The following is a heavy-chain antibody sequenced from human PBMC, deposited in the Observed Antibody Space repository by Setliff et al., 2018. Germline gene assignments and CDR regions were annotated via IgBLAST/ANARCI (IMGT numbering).Heavy chain of an antibody. V-gene: IGHV4-59*12. D-gene: IGHD5-18*01. CDR1: GGSISSYY. J-gene: IGHJ4*02. Sequence: LSLTCTVSGGSISSYYWSWIRQPPGKGLEWIGYIFYSGDTKSNPSLKSRVTMSVDTSKNQFSLKLSSMTAADTALYYCARLPPLHTPMALTFDYWGQGILVTVSS. CDR2: IFYSGDT. CDR3: ARLPPLHTPMALTFDY.